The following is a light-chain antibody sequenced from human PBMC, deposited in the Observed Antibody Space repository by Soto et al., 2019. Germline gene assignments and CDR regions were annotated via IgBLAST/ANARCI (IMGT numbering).Light chain of an antibody. CDR1: QRVSSN. CDR2: GAS. CDR3: QQYNNWPPT. V-gene: IGKV3-15*01. Sequence: EIVMTQSPATLSVSPGVRATLSCRASQRVSSNLAWYQQKPGQAPRLLIYGASTRATGIPARFSGSGSGTEFTLTISSLQSEDFAVYYCQQYNNWPPTFGQGTKVEIK. J-gene: IGKJ1*01.